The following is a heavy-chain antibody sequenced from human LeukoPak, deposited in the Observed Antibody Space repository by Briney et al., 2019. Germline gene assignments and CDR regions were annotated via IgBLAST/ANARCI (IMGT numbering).Heavy chain of an antibody. CDR2: INPSGGST. CDR1: GYTFTSYY. J-gene: IGHJ4*01. V-gene: IGHV1-46*01. CDR3: ARAERDYDSSGYPPYLDY. Sequence: ASVKVSCKASGYTFTSYYMHWVRQAPGQGLEWMGIINPSGGSTSYAQKFQGRVTMTRDTSTSTVYMELSSLRSEDTAVYYCARAERDYDSSGYPPYLDYWGQEPWSPSPQ. D-gene: IGHD3-22*01.